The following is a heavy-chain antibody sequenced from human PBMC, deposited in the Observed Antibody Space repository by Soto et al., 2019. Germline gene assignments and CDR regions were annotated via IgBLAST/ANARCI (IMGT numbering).Heavy chain of an antibody. Sequence: GGSLRLSCAASGFAFSSYSMNWVRQAPGKGLEWVSYISSSSSTIYYADSVKGRFTISRDNAKNSLYLQMNSLRDEDTAVYYCARDLEHFGSADVWGQGTTVTVYS. CDR3: ARDLEHFGSADV. V-gene: IGHV3-48*02. CDR2: ISSSSSTI. CDR1: GFAFSSYS. J-gene: IGHJ6*02. D-gene: IGHD3-3*02.